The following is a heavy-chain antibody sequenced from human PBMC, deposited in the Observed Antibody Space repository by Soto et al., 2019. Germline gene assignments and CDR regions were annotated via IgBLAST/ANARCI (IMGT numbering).Heavy chain of an antibody. CDR1: GYSFTNYG. J-gene: IGHJ6*02. CDR3: ARDSSYNAFWGGVMVPYSYNMDV. V-gene: IGHV1-18*01. Sequence: QVLLVQSGAEVKKPGASLKVSCKTSGYSFTNYGISWVRQAPGQGLEWMGWISANNGDTKFAQKVQNRVSLTIDTSTSTAYMELWSLRSDDTAVYYCARDSSYNAFWGGVMVPYSYNMDVWGQGTTVTVSS. CDR2: ISANNGDT. D-gene: IGHD2-8*02.